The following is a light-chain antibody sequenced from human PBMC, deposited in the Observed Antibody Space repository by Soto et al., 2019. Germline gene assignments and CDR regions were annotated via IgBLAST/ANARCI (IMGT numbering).Light chain of an antibody. Sequence: QSVLAQPASVSGSPGQSITISCTGTSSDVGRYNYVSWFRQHPGKAPKLLIYDVSNWPSGVSDRFSGSKSGNTASLTISGLQAEDEADYYCTSFTTSSTFVFGTGTKVTVL. CDR2: DVS. J-gene: IGLJ1*01. CDR3: TSFTTSSTFV. CDR1: SSDVGRYNY. V-gene: IGLV2-14*01.